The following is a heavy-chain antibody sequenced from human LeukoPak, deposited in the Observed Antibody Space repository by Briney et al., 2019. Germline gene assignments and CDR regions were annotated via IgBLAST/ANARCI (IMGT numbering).Heavy chain of an antibody. Sequence: GGSLRLSCAASGFTFSSYWMSWVRQAPGKGLEWVANIKQDGSEKYYVDSVKGRFTISRDNAKNSLYLQMNSLRAEDTAVYYCARDAGKVVPVPQVRDCWGQGTLVTVSS. V-gene: IGHV3-7*01. CDR1: GFTFSSYW. CDR3: ARDAGKVVPVPQVRDC. D-gene: IGHD2-2*01. J-gene: IGHJ4*02. CDR2: IKQDGSEK.